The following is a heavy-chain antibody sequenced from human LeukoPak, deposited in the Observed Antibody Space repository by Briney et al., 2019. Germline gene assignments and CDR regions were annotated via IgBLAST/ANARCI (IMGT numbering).Heavy chain of an antibody. CDR2: ISGSGGST. Sequence: GGSLRLSCAASGFTFSSYAMSWVRQAPGKGLEWVSAISGSGGSTYYADSVKGRFAISRDNSKNTLYLQMNSLRAEDTAVYYCAKPQSSGHTTDYWGQGTLVTVSS. D-gene: IGHD3-22*01. CDR3: AKPQSSGHTTDY. CDR1: GFTFSSYA. J-gene: IGHJ4*02. V-gene: IGHV3-23*01.